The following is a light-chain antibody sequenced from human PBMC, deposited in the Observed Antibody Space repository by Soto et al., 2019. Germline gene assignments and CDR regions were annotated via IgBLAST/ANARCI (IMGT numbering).Light chain of an antibody. CDR2: GAS. J-gene: IGKJ4*01. CDR1: QGISTW. V-gene: IGKV1-12*01. CDR3: QQTNTFLPLT. Sequence: DIQMTQSPSSVSASVGARGTITCRASQGISTWLAWYQQQPGKAPKLLIYGASSLQSGVPSRFSGGGSGTHFTLIISSLQPEDFATYYCQQTNTFLPLTFGGGTKVEI.